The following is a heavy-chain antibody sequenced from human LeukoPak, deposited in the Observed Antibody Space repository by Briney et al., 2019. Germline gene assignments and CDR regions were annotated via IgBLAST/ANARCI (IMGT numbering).Heavy chain of an antibody. V-gene: IGHV4-34*01. Sequence: SETLSLTCAVYGASFSGYYWSWIRQPPGKGLEWIGEINHSGSTNYNPSLKSRVTISVDTSKNQFSLKLSSVTAADTAVYYCASRGYSYGYFPTADYWGQGTLVTVSS. CDR2: INHSGST. J-gene: IGHJ4*02. CDR3: ASRGYSYGYFPTADY. CDR1: GASFSGYY. D-gene: IGHD5-18*01.